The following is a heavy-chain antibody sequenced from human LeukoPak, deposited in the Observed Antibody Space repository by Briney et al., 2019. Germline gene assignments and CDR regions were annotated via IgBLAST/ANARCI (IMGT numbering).Heavy chain of an antibody. V-gene: IGHV3-21*01. CDR2: ISSSSSYI. J-gene: IGHJ3*02. CDR3: ARDVAVDYRGGLDDAFDI. CDR1: GFTFNSYG. Sequence: PGGSLRLSCAASGFTFNSYGMHWVRQAPGKGLEWVSSISSSSSYIYHADSVKGRFTISRDNAKNSLYLQMNSLRAEDTAVYYCARDVAVDYRGGLDDAFDIWGQGAMVTVSS. D-gene: IGHD2-15*01.